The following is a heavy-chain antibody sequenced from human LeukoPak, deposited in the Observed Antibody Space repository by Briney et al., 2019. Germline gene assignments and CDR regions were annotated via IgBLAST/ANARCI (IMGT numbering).Heavy chain of an antibody. CDR2: IYTSGST. J-gene: IGHJ6*03. Sequence: SETLSLTCTVSGGSISSYYWSWIRQPAGKGLEWIGRIYTSGSTNYNPSLKSRVTMSVDTSKNQFSLKLSSVTAADTAVYYCARHLVRGVIPYYMDVWGKGTTVTVSS. CDR1: GGSISSYY. D-gene: IGHD3-10*01. CDR3: ARHLVRGVIPYYMDV. V-gene: IGHV4-4*07.